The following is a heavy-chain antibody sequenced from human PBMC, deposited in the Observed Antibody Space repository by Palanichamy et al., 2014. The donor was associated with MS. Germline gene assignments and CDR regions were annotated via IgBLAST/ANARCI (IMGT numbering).Heavy chain of an antibody. CDR2: IYYSGST. CDR1: GGSISSYY. CDR3: ARDPLNYYGSGSYPI. D-gene: IGHD3-10*01. J-gene: IGHJ3*02. V-gene: IGHV4-59*01. Sequence: QVQLQESGPGLVKPSETLSLTCTVSGGSISSYYWSWIRQPPGKGLEWIGYIYYSGSTNYNPSLKSRVTISVDTSKNQFSLKLSPVTAADTAVYYCARDPLNYYGSGSYPIWGQGTMVTVSS.